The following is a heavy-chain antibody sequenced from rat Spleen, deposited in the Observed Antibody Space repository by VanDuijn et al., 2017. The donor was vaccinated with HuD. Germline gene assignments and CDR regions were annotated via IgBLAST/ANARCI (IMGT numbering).Heavy chain of an antibody. CDR1: GFSLTSNS. CDR2: IWSGGNT. CDR3: ATQRGY. V-gene: IGHV2-1*01. Sequence: QVQLKESGPGLVQPSQTLSLTCTVSGFSLTSNSVHWVRQPPGKGLEWIGTIWSGGNTDYNSALKSRLSISRDTSKSQVFLKMNSLQTEDTAMYFCATQRGYWGQGVMVTVSS. J-gene: IGHJ2*01.